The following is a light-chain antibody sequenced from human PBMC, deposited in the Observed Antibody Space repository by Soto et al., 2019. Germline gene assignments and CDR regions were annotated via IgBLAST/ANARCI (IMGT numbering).Light chain of an antibody. CDR3: QLYGTSPPVA. V-gene: IGKV3-20*01. CDR1: QSLSSNF. CDR2: DSS. J-gene: IGKJ2*01. Sequence: EIVLTQSPATLSLSPGERATLSCRASQSLSSNFLAWYQQKPGQPPRLLIYDSSTRATGFPDRFSGSGSGTDFTLTISGLEPEDSAVYYCQLYGTSPPVAFGQGTKLEIK.